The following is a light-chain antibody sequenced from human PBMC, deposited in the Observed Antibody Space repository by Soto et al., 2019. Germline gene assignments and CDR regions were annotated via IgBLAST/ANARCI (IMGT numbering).Light chain of an antibody. CDR3: QQYGSFPIT. J-gene: IGKJ5*01. Sequence: DIVLTQSPGTLSLSPGVRATLSCRASQSVSSSYLAWYQQKPGQAPRLLIYGTSSRATGIPDRFSGSGSETDFTLTISSLEPEDFAVFYCQQYGSFPITFGQGTRLDIK. V-gene: IGKV3-20*01. CDR1: QSVSSSY. CDR2: GTS.